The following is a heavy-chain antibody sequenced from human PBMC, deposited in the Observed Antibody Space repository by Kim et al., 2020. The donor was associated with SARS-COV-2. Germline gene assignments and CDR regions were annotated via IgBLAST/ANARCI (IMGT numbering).Heavy chain of an antibody. Sequence: TNYAQKFQGRVTMTRDTSTKTVYMELSSLISEDTAVYFCASDPSSSSANWGQGTLVTVSS. CDR3: ASDPSSSSAN. CDR2: T. D-gene: IGHD6-13*01. J-gene: IGHJ4*02. V-gene: IGHV1-46*01.